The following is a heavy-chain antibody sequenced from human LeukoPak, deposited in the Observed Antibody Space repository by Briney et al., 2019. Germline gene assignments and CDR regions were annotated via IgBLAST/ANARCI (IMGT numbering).Heavy chain of an antibody. Sequence: GESLKISCKGSGYSFTSYWIGWVRQMPGKGLEWMGIICPGDSDTRYSPSFQGQVTISADKSISTAYLQRSSLKASDTAMYYCARLSSYSSSWYTDAFDIWGQGTMVTVSS. CDR2: ICPGDSDT. D-gene: IGHD6-13*01. J-gene: IGHJ3*02. V-gene: IGHV5-51*01. CDR3: ARLSSYSSSWYTDAFDI. CDR1: GYSFTSYW.